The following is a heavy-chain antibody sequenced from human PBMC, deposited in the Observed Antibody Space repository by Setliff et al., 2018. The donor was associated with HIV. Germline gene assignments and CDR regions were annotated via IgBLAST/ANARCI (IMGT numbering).Heavy chain of an antibody. D-gene: IGHD3-3*01. V-gene: IGHV4-61*02. CDR1: GGSISSGDYY. CDR2: IYTSGST. J-gene: IGHJ4*02. Sequence: PSETLSLTCTVSGGSISSGDYYWSWIRQPAGKGLEWIGRIYTSGSTNYNPSLKSRVTMSVDTSKNQFSLKLSSVTAADTAVYYCARDGFWSGYIDYWGQGTLVTVSS. CDR3: ARDGFWSGYIDY.